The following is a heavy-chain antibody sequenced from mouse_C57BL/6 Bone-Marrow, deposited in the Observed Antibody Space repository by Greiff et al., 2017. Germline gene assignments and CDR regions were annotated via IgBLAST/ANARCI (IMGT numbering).Heavy chain of an antibody. D-gene: IGHD2-2*01. V-gene: IGHV5-15*01. Sequence: EVKLMESGGGLVQPGGSLKLSCAASGFTFSDYGMAWVRQAPRKGPEWVAFISNLAYSIYYADTVTGRFTISRENAKNTLYLEMSSLRSEDTAMYYCARARGKKTMVTVPFAYWGQGTLVTVSA. CDR1: GFTFSDYG. CDR3: ARARGKKTMVTVPFAY. CDR2: ISNLAYSI. J-gene: IGHJ3*01.